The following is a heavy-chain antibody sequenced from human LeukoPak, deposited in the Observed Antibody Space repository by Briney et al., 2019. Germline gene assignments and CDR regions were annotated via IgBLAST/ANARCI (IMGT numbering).Heavy chain of an antibody. D-gene: IGHD3-22*01. CDR1: GFTFSTYA. CDR2: ISGRGELT. CDR3: VKDRPNYYGSEGHYYRQNGDS. V-gene: IGHV3-23*01. Sequence: GGSLGLSCGASGFTFSTYAMSWVRQPPGKGLEWVASISGRGELTYYTDSVRGRFSISRDNSRSTLYLQMNFLRTDDTAVYYCVKDRPNYYGSEGHYYRQNGDSWGQGTLVTVSS. J-gene: IGHJ5*01.